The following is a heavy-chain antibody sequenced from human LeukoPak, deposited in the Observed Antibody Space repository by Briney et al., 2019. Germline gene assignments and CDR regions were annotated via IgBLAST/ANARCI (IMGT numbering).Heavy chain of an antibody. D-gene: IGHD5-12*01. CDR3: AKETGYSGYDYGDY. J-gene: IGHJ4*02. CDR2: IRGSGGST. V-gene: IGHV3-23*01. Sequence: PGWSLRLSCPASRFTFSSYAMSWVRQAPGKGLEWVSGIRGSGGSTYYADSVKGRFTISRDNSKNTLYLQMNSLRVEDTARFYCAKETGYSGYDYGDYWGQGTLVTVSS. CDR1: RFTFSSYA.